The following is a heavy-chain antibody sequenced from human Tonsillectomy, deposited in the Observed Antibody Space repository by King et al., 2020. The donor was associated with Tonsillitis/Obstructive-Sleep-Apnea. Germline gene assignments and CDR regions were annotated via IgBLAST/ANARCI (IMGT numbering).Heavy chain of an antibody. CDR3: AREDGRSYYFDY. V-gene: IGHV3-33*01. CDR1: GFIFNTYV. Sequence: VQLVESGGGVVQPGRSLRLSCSASGFIFNTYVMHWVRQAPGKGLEGVAVIWSDGSNKYYADSVKGRFTISRDNSKNTSYLQMNSLRADDTAVYYCAREDGRSYYFDYWGQGTLVTVSS. CDR2: IWSDGSNK. J-gene: IGHJ4*02.